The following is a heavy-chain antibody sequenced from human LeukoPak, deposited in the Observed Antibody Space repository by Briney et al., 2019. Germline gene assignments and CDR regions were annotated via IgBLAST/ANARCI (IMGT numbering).Heavy chain of an antibody. CDR2: ISYDGSNK. V-gene: IGHV3-30*03. Sequence: GGSLRLSCAASGFTFSSYGMHWVRQAPGKGLEWVAVISYDGSNKYYADSVKGRFTISRDNSKNTLYLQMNSLRAEDTAVYYCARDPHRDGYNFCFDYWGQGTLVTVSS. CDR3: ARDPHRDGYNFCFDY. CDR1: GFTFSSYG. J-gene: IGHJ4*02. D-gene: IGHD5-24*01.